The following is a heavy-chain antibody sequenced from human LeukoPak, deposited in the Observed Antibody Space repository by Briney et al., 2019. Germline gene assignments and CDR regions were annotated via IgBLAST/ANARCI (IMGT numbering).Heavy chain of an antibody. CDR2: IYNSGST. J-gene: IGHJ2*01. CDR3: ARAGVYQRNWYFDL. CDR1: GGSISSGDYY. V-gene: IGHV4-61*02. Sequence: SETLSLTSTVSGGSISSGDYYWSWIRQPAGKGLEWIGRIYNSGSTNYNPSLKSRVTMSVDTSKNQFSLKLSSVTAADTAVYYCARAGVYQRNWYFDLWGRGTLVTVSS. D-gene: IGHD2-8*01.